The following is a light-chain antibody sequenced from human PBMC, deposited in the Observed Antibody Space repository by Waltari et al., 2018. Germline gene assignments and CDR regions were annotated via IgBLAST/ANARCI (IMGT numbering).Light chain of an antibody. CDR3: QSYDSSLSGSDVV. V-gene: IGLV1-40*01. CDR1: SPNIGAPYD. CDR2: GNS. J-gene: IGLJ2*01. Sequence: QSVLTQPPSVSGAPGQRVTISCTGSSPNIGAPYDVHWYRQLPGTAPKLLIFGNSSRPSGVPDRFSGSKSGTSASLAITGLQAEDEADYYCQSYDSSLSGSDVVFGGGTKLTVL.